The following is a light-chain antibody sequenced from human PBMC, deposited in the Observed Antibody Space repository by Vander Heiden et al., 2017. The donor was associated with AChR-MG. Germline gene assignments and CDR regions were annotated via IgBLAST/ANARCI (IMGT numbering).Light chain of an antibody. Sequence: QSVLTQPPSVSGAPGQRVTISCTGRSSNIGAGYAVHWYQQLPATAHNLLIGSSNRRSGVVARLSCGKTSTSSAPVAIAGLEEDDEAYYCQQSDSSIRGAGVFGGGTKLTVL. V-gene: IGLV1-40*01. CDR2: GSS. CDR3: QSDSSIRGAGV. CDR1: SSNIGAGYA. J-gene: IGLJ2*01.